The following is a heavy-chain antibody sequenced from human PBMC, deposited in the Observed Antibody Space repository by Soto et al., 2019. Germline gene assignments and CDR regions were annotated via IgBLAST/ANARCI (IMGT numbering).Heavy chain of an antibody. CDR2: ISHDGSNT. J-gene: IGHJ4*02. CDR1: GFTFRTYA. D-gene: IGHD6-19*01. V-gene: IGHV3-30*03. Sequence: QVQVVESGGGVVQPGRSLRLSCAASGFTFRTYAMHWVRQAPGKGLEWVAVISHDGSNTDYGDSVKGRFTISRDNSKNTLFLQMDSLRVDDTGVYYCALTRRSSLLEVAGPGFEYWGQGTLVTVS. CDR3: ALTRRSSLLEVAGPGFEY.